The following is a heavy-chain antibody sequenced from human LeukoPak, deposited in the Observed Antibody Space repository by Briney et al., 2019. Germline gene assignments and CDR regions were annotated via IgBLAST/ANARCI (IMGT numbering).Heavy chain of an antibody. Sequence: GGSLRLSCAASGFTFSSYSMNWVRQAPGKGLEWVSYISSSSSTIYYADSVKGRFTISRDNAKNSLYLQMNSLRAEDTAVYYCARDDDFWSGYYRYWGQGTLVTVSS. V-gene: IGHV3-48*01. D-gene: IGHD3-3*01. CDR1: GFTFSSYS. CDR2: ISSSSSTI. J-gene: IGHJ4*02. CDR3: ARDDDFWSGYYRY.